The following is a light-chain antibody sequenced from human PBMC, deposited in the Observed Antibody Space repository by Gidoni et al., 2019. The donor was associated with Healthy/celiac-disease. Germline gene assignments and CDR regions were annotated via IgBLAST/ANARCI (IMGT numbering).Light chain of an antibody. Sequence: EIVMTQSPDTLSVSPGERATLTCRASQSVSSTLAWYQRKPGQAPMLLIYGASTRATGIPARFSGSGSGTEFTLTISSLQSEDFAVYYCQQYNNWPWTFGQGTKVEIK. CDR3: QQYNNWPWT. V-gene: IGKV3-15*01. CDR1: QSVSST. J-gene: IGKJ1*01. CDR2: GAS.